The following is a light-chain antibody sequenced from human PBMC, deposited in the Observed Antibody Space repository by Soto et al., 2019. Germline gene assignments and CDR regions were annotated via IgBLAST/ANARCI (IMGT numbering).Light chain of an antibody. J-gene: IGKJ1*01. CDR2: GAS. V-gene: IGKV3-15*01. CDR1: QSVSSD. CDR3: QQYKNWPPVT. Sequence: EIVMTQSPATLSVSPGERATLSCRASQSVSSDLAWYQQKPGQAPRLLIYGASIRATGIPARFSGSGSGTEFTLTISSLQSEDFAVYYCQQYKNWPPVTFGQGTKVEIK.